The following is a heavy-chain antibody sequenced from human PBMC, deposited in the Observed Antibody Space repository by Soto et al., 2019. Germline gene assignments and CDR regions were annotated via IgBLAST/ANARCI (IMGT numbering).Heavy chain of an antibody. CDR3: TRDSIKPQYGMAV. CDR1: AFTFSSYA. J-gene: IGHJ6*02. CDR2: FYDGGST. V-gene: IGHV4-59*01. Sequence: TLRLSCAASAFTFSSYAMNWLRRAPGKGLEWIGYFYDGGSTNDNPYLKSRVTISVDTSKNQFSLKLTSVTAADTAVYYCTRDSIKPQYGMAVWGQGTTVTVSS.